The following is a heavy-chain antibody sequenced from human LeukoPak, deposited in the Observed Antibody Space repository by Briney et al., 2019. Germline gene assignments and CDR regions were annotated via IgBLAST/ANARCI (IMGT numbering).Heavy chain of an antibody. CDR1: GYSFTNYD. Sequence: ASVKVSCKASGYSFTNYDINWVRQATGQGLEWMGWMNPKSGDTGYSQKFQGRVFITRDTSINTAYMELSSLGSDDTAVYYCATSLWAVFDYWGQGTLVTVSS. D-gene: IGHD2-2*01. CDR2: MNPKSGDT. V-gene: IGHV1-8*03. CDR3: ATSLWAVFDY. J-gene: IGHJ4*02.